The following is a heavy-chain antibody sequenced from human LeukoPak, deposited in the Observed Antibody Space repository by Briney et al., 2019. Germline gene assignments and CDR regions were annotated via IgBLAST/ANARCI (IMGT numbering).Heavy chain of an antibody. D-gene: IGHD6-19*01. CDR1: GGSISSGSYY. V-gene: IGHV4-61*02. CDR3: ASQPTNIAVTSGA. J-gene: IGHJ5*02. CDR2: FYTSGST. Sequence: KPSETLSLTCTVSGGSISSGSYYWSWIRQPAGKGLEWIGRFYTSGSTNYNPSLKSRVTISVDTSKNQFSLKLSSVTAADTAVYYCASQPTNIAVTSGAWGQGTLVTVSS.